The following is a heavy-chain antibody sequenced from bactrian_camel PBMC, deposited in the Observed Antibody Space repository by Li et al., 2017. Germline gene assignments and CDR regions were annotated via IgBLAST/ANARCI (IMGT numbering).Heavy chain of an antibody. Sequence: HVQLVESGGGLVKPGESLRISCQASGYFYHYYGVCIGWFRQAPGKEREGVAALYTGGSMTYYADSVKGRFTISQDNSKNTLYLQMNSLKPEDTGMYYCAADIAPKDGGVWYGDYTNWGQGTQVTVS. CDR3: AADIAPKDGGVWYGDYTN. CDR1: GYFYHYYGVC. J-gene: IGHJ4*01. V-gene: IGHV3S54*01. CDR2: LYTGGSMT. D-gene: IGHD3*01.